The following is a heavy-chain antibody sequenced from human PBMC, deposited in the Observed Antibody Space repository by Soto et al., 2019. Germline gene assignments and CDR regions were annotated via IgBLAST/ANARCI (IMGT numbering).Heavy chain of an antibody. Sequence: SETLSRTSDVYGGSICGYICTWIRQSPGKGLQWIGQINHSGSANYNPSLKSRVTISVHTSNSQFSLELSSVTAADTAVYYCARYDSSGYYWPYYYYGMDVWGQGTTVT. CDR1: GGSICGYI. V-gene: IGHV4-34*01. CDR2: INHSGSA. D-gene: IGHD3-22*01. J-gene: IGHJ6*02. CDR3: ARYDSSGYYWPYYYYGMDV.